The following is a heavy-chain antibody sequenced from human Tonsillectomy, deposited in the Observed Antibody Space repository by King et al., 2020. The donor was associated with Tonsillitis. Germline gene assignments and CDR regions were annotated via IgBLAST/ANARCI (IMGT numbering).Heavy chain of an antibody. V-gene: IGHV4-59*08. CDR2: IYYSGST. CDR1: GGSIRSYY. J-gene: IGHJ4*02. CDR3: ASGYGGSSWYPYYFDY. D-gene: IGHD6-13*01. Sequence: VQLQESGPGLVKPSETLSLTCTVSGGSIRSYYWSWIRQPPGKGLEWIGYIYYSGSTSYNPSPKSRVTISVDTSKNQFSLNLSSVTAADTAVYYCASGYGGSSWYPYYFDYWGQGTLVTVSS.